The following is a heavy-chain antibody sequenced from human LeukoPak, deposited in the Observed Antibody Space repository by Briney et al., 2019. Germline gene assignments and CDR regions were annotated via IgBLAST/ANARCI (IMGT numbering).Heavy chain of an antibody. CDR3: ARGYSSSWVLLDY. V-gene: IGHV3-21*01. CDR2: ISTSSSPYI. D-gene: IGHD6-13*01. CDR1: GFTFRNYS. J-gene: IGHJ4*02. Sequence: GGSLRLSCAASGFTFRNYSMNWVRQASGKGLEWVSSISTSSSPYIFYADSVKGRFTISRDNAKNSLYLQMNSLRAEDTAVYYCARGYSSSWVLLDYWGQGTLVTVSS.